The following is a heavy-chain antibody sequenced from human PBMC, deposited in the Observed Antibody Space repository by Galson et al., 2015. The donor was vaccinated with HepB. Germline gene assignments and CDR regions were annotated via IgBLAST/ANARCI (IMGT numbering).Heavy chain of an antibody. CDR2: IYSGGTT. V-gene: IGHV3-23*03. D-gene: IGHD3-22*01. CDR1: GFTFSSYA. J-gene: IGHJ4*02. CDR3: ARGTYYYDSSGNYPLIFDH. Sequence: SLRLSCAASGFTFSSYAMNWVRQAPGKGLEWVSLIYSGGTTKYVDSVKGRFTISRDNSKNTLYLQMDSLRAEDTAVYYCARGTYYYDSSGNYPLIFDHWGQGTLVTISS.